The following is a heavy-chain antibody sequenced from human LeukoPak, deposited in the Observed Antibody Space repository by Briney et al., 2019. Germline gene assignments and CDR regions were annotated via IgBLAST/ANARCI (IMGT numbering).Heavy chain of an antibody. CDR2: IYASGNT. J-gene: IGHJ3*02. V-gene: IGHV4-61*02. CDR1: GASISSGSYY. Sequence: PSETLSLTCTVSGASISSGSYYWGWVRQPAGMRLEWIGRIYASGNTNYNPSLKSRVTMSVDTSMNQFSLKLNSVTAADTAVYYCARKGKLGDAFDIWGQGTMVTVSS. D-gene: IGHD3-16*01. CDR3: ARKGKLGDAFDI.